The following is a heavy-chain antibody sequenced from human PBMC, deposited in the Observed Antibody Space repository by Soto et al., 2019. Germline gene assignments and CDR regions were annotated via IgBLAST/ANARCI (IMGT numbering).Heavy chain of an antibody. D-gene: IGHD4-17*01. CDR3: ARDASPSLDGDYVCWFDP. J-gene: IGHJ5*02. CDR1: GGSFSGYY. Sequence: SETLSLTCAVYGGSFSGYYWSWIRQPPGKGLEWIGEINHSGSTNYNPSLKSRVTISVDTSKNQFSLKLSSVTAADTAVYYCARDASPSLDGDYVCWFDPWGQGPLVTLS. V-gene: IGHV4-34*01. CDR2: INHSGST.